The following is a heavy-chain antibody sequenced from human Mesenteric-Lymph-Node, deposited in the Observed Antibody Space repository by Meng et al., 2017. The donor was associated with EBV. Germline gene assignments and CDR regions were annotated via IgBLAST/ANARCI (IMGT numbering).Heavy chain of an antibody. Sequence: EGQLVALGGGLVQPGGSLSLSCTGSGFTFSNNWMHWVRQAPGKGLVWVSRIDGGGSSTSYADSVKGRFTISRDNAKNTLYLQMNSLRAEDTAVYYCARAEFSGPSLVYWGQGTLVTVSS. CDR3: ARAEFSGPSLVY. CDR1: GFTFSNNW. CDR2: IDGGGSST. V-gene: IGHV3-74*01. J-gene: IGHJ4*02. D-gene: IGHD5-12*01.